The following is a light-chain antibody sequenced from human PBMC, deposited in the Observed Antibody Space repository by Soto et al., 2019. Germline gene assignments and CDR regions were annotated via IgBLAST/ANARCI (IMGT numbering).Light chain of an antibody. CDR2: GAS. V-gene: IGKV3-20*01. Sequence: EMVLTQSRGTLSLSPGARATISCRASQSVSNNYLAWYKQKPGQAPRILIYGASNRATGIPDRFTGSGSGTDFTLPISRLEPEEFAVYYCQQYGSPGTFGQGTKVDIK. J-gene: IGKJ1*01. CDR1: QSVSNNY. CDR3: QQYGSPGT.